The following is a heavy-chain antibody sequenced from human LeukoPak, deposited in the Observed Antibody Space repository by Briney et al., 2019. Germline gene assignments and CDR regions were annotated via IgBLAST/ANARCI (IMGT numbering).Heavy chain of an antibody. CDR3: ARVHRVTIFGVVIPNWFDP. J-gene: IGHJ5*02. Sequence: SETLSLTCTVSGGSISSGGYYWSWIRQPPGKGLEWIVYIYHSGSTYYNPSLKSRVTISVDTSKNQFSLKLSSVTAADTAVYYCARVHRVTIFGVVIPNWFDPWGQGTLVTVSS. D-gene: IGHD3-3*01. CDR2: IYHSGST. V-gene: IGHV4-30-2*01. CDR1: GGSISSGGYY.